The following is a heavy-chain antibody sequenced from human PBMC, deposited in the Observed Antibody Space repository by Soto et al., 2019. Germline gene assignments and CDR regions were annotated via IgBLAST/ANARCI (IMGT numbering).Heavy chain of an antibody. CDR3: ARDSRLYDYIWGSYRSDAFDI. J-gene: IGHJ3*02. CDR2: IYYSGST. CDR1: GGSISSGGYY. V-gene: IGHV4-31*03. D-gene: IGHD3-16*02. Sequence: QVQLQESGPGLVKPSQTLSLTCTVSGGSISSGGYYWSWIRQHPGKGLEWIGYIYYSGSTYYNPSLQSRVTISVDTSKNQFSLKLSSVTAADTAVYYCARDSRLYDYIWGSYRSDAFDIWGQGTMVTVSS.